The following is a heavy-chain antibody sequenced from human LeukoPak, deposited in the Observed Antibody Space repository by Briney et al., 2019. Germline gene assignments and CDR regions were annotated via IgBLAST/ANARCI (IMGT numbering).Heavy chain of an antibody. V-gene: IGHV1-69*13. Sequence: SVKVSCKASGGTFSSYAISWVRQAPGQGLEWMGGIIPIFGTANYAQKFQGRVTITADESTNTAYMELSSLRSEDTAVYYCASLSRSSSSYNYWGQGTLVTVSS. CDR2: IIPIFGTA. CDR3: ASLSRSSSSYNY. CDR1: GGTFSSYA. J-gene: IGHJ4*02. D-gene: IGHD6-6*01.